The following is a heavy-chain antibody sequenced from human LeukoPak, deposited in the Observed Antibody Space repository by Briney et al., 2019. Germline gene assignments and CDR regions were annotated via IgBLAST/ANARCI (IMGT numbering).Heavy chain of an antibody. CDR1: GFTFSSYA. D-gene: IGHD2-15*01. V-gene: IGHV3-30*04. Sequence: GRSLRLSCAASGFTFSSYAMHWVRQAPGKGLEWVAVISYDGRNKYYADSVKGRFTTYRDNSKNTLYLQMNSLRAEDTSVYHCARAVWKYCSGGSCYYGMDVSGQGTTVTVS. CDR3: ARAVWKYCSGGSCYYGMDV. J-gene: IGHJ6*02. CDR2: ISYDGRNK.